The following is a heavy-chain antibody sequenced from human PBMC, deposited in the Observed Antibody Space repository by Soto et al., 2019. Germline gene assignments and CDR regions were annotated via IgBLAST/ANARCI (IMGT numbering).Heavy chain of an antibody. D-gene: IGHD6-6*01. V-gene: IGHV1-18*01. CDR3: ARVFAARRGGSYFDY. CDR1: GYTFTSYG. J-gene: IGHJ4*02. CDR2: ISAYNGNT. Sequence: QVQLVQSGAEVKKPGASVKVSCKASGYTFTSYGISWVRQAPGQGLKWMGWISAYNGNTNYAQKLQGRVTMTTDTSPSTAYMELRSLRSDDTAVYYCARVFAARRGGSYFDYWGQGTLVTVSS.